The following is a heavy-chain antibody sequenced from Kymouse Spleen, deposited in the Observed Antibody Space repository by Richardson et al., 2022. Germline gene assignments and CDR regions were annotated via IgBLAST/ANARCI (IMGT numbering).Heavy chain of an antibody. CDR2: IKSKTDGGTT. CDR3: TTASSSWSGMDV. Sequence: EVQLVESGGGLVKPGGSLRLSCAASGFTFSNAWMSWVRQAPGKGLEWVGRIKSKTDGGTTDYAAPVKGRFTISRDDSKNTLYLQMNSLKTEDTAVYYCTTASSSWSGMDVWGQGTTVTVSS. CDR1: GFTFSNAW. J-gene: IGHJ6*02. D-gene: IGHD6-13*01. V-gene: IGHV3-15*01.